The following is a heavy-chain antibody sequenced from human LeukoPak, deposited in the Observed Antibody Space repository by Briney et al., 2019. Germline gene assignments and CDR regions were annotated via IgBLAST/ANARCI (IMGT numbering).Heavy chain of an antibody. D-gene: IGHD5-24*01. V-gene: IGHV4-4*07. CDR3: ARGIDAYKVAY. Sequence: SETLSLTCSVSDGSINGYYWNWIRQPPGGGLEWIGCIHPSGSAHHNPSLKNRVTISLDTSSNRFFLNINSVAAADTALYYCARGIDAYKVAYWGQGTLVTASS. J-gene: IGHJ4*02. CDR1: DGSINGYY. CDR2: IHPSGSA.